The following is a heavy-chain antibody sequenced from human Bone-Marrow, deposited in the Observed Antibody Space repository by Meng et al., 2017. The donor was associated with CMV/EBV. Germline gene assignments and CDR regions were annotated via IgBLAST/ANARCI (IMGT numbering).Heavy chain of an antibody. D-gene: IGHD2-8*01. CDR1: GYTFTGYY. CDR2: INPNSGGT. J-gene: IGHJ5*02. V-gene: IGHV1-2*02. Sequence: ASVKVSCKASGYTFTGYYMHWVRQAPGQGLEWMGWINPNSGGTNYAQKFQGRVTMTRDTSISTAYMELSRLRSDDTAVYYCATAPVRMVYRAFDPWGQGTLVTVSS. CDR3: ATAPVRMVYRAFDP.